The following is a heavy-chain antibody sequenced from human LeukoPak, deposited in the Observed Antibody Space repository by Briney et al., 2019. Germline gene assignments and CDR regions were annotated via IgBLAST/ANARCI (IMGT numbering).Heavy chain of an antibody. D-gene: IGHD3-3*01. J-gene: IGHJ3*02. CDR2: IVVGSGNT. CDR1: GFTFTSSA. Sequence: GTSVKVSCKASGFTFTSSAVQWVRQARGQRLGWIGWIVVGSGNTNYAQKFQERVTITRDMSTSTAYMELSSLRSEDTAVYYCARQMSWRKSGGAFDIWGQGTMVTVSS. CDR3: ARQMSWRKSGGAFDI. V-gene: IGHV1-58*01.